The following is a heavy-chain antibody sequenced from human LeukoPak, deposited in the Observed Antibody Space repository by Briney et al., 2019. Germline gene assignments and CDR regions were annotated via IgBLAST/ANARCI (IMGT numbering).Heavy chain of an antibody. V-gene: IGHV4-4*02. CDR3: ARLSRDGSETYFDY. CDR2: IYHSGST. CDR1: GFTFSSYW. D-gene: IGHD5-24*01. J-gene: IGHJ4*02. Sequence: GSLRLSCAASGFTFSSYWMSWVRQPPGKGLEWIGEIYHSGSTNYNPSLKSRVTISVDKSKNQFSLKLSSVTAADTAVYYCARLSRDGSETYFDYWGQGTLVTVSS.